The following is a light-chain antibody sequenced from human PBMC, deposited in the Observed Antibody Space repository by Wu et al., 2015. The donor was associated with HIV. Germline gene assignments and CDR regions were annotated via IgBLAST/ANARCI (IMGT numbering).Light chain of an antibody. CDR2: GAS. J-gene: IGKJ5*01. CDR3: QQRDNWPLT. Sequence: EIVMTQSPGTLSVSPGERATLSCRASQNIRNNLAWYQQKPDQAPRLLIYGASTRATGIPASFSGSGSGTEFTLTIRSLQSEDSAVYYCQQRDNWPLTFGQGTRLEI. CDR1: QNIRNN. V-gene: IGKV3-15*01.